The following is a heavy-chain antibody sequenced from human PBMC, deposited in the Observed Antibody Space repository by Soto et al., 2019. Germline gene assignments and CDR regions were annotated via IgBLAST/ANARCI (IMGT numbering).Heavy chain of an antibody. Sequence: VQLLESGGGLVQPGGSLRLSCAASGFTFSDYSMNWVRQAPGKGLEWVSDISGNGASVRYADSVKGRFTISRDNSKNTLYLQMNSLRVDDTVVYYCGKERRGSGWSVCNFWGQGTLVTVSS. J-gene: IGHJ4*02. V-gene: IGHV3-23*01. D-gene: IGHD6-19*01. CDR2: ISGNGASV. CDR1: GFTFSDYS. CDR3: GKERRGSGWSVCNF.